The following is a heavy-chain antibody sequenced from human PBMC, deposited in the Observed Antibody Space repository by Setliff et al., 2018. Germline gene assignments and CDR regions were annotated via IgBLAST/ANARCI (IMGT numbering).Heavy chain of an antibody. Sequence: GGSLRLSCAASGFTFSSYSMNWVRQAPGRGLEWVSYISSSSSTIYYADAVKGRFTISRDNSKNTLYLQMNSLRAEDTAVYYCAKDYPATSGDYYWFDPWGQGTLVTVSS. CDR3: AKDYPATSGDYYWFDP. J-gene: IGHJ5*02. D-gene: IGHD4-17*01. V-gene: IGHV3-48*01. CDR2: ISSSSSTI. CDR1: GFTFSSYS.